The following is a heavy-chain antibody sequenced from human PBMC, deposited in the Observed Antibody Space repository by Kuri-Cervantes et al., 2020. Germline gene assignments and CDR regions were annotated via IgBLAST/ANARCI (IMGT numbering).Heavy chain of an antibody. J-gene: IGHJ4*02. CDR2: IKNKANSYTT. Sequence: LSLTCAASGFTFSSYWMSWVRQAPGEGLEWVGRIKNKANSYTTEYAASVTGRFTISRDDSKNSLYLQMNSLKTEDTAVYYCARGAIVATRSYDYWGQGSLVTVSS. D-gene: IGHD5-12*01. CDR1: GFTFSSYW. V-gene: IGHV3-72*01. CDR3: ARGAIVATRSYDY.